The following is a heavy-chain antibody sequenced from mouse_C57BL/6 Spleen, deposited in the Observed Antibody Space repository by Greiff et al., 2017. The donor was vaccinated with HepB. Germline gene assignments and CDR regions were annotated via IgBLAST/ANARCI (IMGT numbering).Heavy chain of an antibody. CDR3: ARAGSYYSNFFAY. J-gene: IGHJ3*01. V-gene: IGHV3-6*01. CDR1: GYSITSGYY. Sequence: ESGPGLVKPSQSLSLTCSVTGYSITSGYYWNWIRQFPGNKLEWMGYISYDGSNNYNPSLKNRISITRDTSKNQFFLKLNSVTTEDTATYYCARAGSYYSNFFAYWGQGTLVTVSA. D-gene: IGHD2-5*01. CDR2: ISYDGSN.